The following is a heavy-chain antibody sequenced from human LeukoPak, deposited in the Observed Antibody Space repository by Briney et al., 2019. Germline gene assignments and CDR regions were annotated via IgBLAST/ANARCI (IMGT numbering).Heavy chain of an antibody. CDR1: GFSFSSSI. Sequence: GRSLRLSCAASGFSFSSSIMHWVRQAPGQGLEWVAVIWYDGSTKYYVDSVKGRFTSSRDNAKNTLYLQMNSLRADDTAVYYCARQRGALGGNYYYYMDVWGKGTTVIVSS. J-gene: IGHJ6*03. CDR2: IWYDGSTK. D-gene: IGHD3-16*01. V-gene: IGHV3-33*01. CDR3: ARQRGALGGNYYYYMDV.